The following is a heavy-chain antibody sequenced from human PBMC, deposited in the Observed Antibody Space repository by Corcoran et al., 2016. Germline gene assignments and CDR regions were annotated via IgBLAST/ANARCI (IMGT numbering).Heavy chain of an antibody. Sequence: QVQLQQWGAGLLKPSETLSLTCAVYGGSFSGYYWSWIRQPPGKGLEWIGEINHSGSTNYNPSLKSRVTISVDTSKNQFSLKLSSVTAADTAVYYCAWQSAYYDSSGYALPDYWGQGTLVTVSS. V-gene: IGHV4-34*01. J-gene: IGHJ4*02. D-gene: IGHD3-22*01. CDR1: GGSFSGYY. CDR2: INHSGST. CDR3: AWQSAYYDSSGYALPDY.